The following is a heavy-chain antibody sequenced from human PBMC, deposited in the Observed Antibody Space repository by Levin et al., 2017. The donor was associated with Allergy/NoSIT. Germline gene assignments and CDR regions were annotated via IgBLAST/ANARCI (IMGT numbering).Heavy chain of an antibody. CDR2: ISTEGSST. CDR1: GFTFSSYW. Sequence: SCAASGFTFSSYWMHWVRQAPGKGLVWVSRISTEGSSTTDADSVKGRFTISRDNAKNTLFLQMNSLRAEDTAVYYCAREYSSSSGRSFDYWGQGTLVTVSS. D-gene: IGHD6-6*01. CDR3: AREYSSSSGRSFDY. V-gene: IGHV3-74*01. J-gene: IGHJ4*02.